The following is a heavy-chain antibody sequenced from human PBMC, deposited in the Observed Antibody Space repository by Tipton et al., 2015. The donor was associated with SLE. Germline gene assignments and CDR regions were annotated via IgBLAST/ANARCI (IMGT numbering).Heavy chain of an antibody. J-gene: IGHJ3*02. D-gene: IGHD2-15*01. Sequence: TLSLTCTVSGGSISSSSYYWGWIRQPPGKGLEWIGSIYYSGSTYYNPSLKSRVTISVDTSKNQFSLKLSSVTAADTAVYYCARHLQVVTDAFDIWGQGTMVTVSS. CDR1: GGSISSSSYY. V-gene: IGHV4-39*07. CDR2: IYYSGST. CDR3: ARHLQVVTDAFDI.